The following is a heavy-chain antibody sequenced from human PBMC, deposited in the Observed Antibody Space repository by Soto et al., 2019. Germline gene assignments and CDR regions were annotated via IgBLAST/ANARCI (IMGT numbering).Heavy chain of an antibody. D-gene: IGHD3-22*01. V-gene: IGHV3-21*06. CDR2: ISGIRDYI. J-gene: IGHJ4*02. Sequence: GPLRLSCAASVFTFSYYALHWVRRAPGKGLEWVSSISGIRDYIRYADSVKGRFTISRDNAKTSLYLQMNSLTAEDTAVYYCAREGVHNYNEYYFDYWGQGTLVTVSS. CDR1: VFTFSYYA. CDR3: AREGVHNYNEYYFDY.